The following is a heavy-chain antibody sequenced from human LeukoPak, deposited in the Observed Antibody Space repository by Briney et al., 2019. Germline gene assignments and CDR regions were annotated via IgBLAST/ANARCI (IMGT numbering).Heavy chain of an antibody. D-gene: IGHD3-22*01. CDR3: ARDYYDSSGYYFPIDY. CDR2: IKQDGTEK. Sequence: GGSLRLSCAASGFTFTTYWMSWVRQAPGKGLEWVAKIKQDGTEKYYVDSVKGRFTISRDNAKNSLYLQMNSLRAEDTAVYYCARDYYDSSGYYFPIDYWGQGTLVTVSS. CDR1: GFTFTTYW. J-gene: IGHJ4*02. V-gene: IGHV3-7*01.